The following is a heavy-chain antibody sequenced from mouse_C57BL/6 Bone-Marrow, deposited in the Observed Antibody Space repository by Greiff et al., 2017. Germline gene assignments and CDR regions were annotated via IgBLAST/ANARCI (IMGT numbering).Heavy chain of an antibody. CDR1: GYTFTSYW. D-gene: IGHD1-1*01. CDR3: ARGGGYGSSYYFDY. CDR2: IHPNSGST. V-gene: IGHV1-64*01. Sequence: VQLQPSGAELVKPGASVKLSCKASGYTFTSYWMHWVKQRPGQGLEWIGMIHPNSGSTNYNAKFKSKATLTVDKSSSTAYMQLSSLTSEDSAVYYCARGGGYGSSYYFDYWGQGTTLTVSS. J-gene: IGHJ2*01.